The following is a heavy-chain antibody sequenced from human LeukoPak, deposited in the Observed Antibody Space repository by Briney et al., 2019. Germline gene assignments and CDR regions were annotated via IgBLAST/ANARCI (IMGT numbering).Heavy chain of an antibody. CDR3: AKFGGHGGAYWYFDL. CDR1: GSTFSGHP. V-gene: IGHV3-64*02. CDR2: ITAEETTA. D-gene: IGHD3-16*01. J-gene: IGHJ2*01. Sequence: PGGSLRLSCAAAGSTFSGHPMHWVRQAPGKGLEFLSSITAEETTASYADSVRGRFTISRDNSKNTLYLQMNSLRAEDTAVYFCAKFGGHGGAYWYFDLWGRGTLVTVSS.